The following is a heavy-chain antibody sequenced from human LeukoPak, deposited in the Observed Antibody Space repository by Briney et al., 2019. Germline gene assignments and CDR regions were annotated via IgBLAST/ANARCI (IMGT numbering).Heavy chain of an antibody. CDR2: MNPNSGNT. D-gene: IGHD5-18*01. CDR3: ARNTYGSTRCFDP. Sequence: AAVKVSCKASGYTFTSYGISWVRQARGQGLEWMGWMNPNSGNTVYAQKFQGRVTMTRNRYKSTAYMELRRLRSEDTAVYYCARNTYGSTRCFDPWGQGTLVTVSS. CDR1: GYTFTSYG. V-gene: IGHV1-8*02. J-gene: IGHJ5*02.